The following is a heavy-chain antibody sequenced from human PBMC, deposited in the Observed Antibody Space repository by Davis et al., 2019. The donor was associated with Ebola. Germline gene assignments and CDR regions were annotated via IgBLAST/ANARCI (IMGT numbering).Heavy chain of an antibody. V-gene: IGHV3-23*01. CDR3: AREGKYRDESRTFDY. J-gene: IGHJ4*02. Sequence: PGGSLRLSCADSAITFSSYAMTWVRQAPGKGLEWVSAISGSGGNTYYADSVKSRFTISRDNSKNTLYLQMNSLRADDTAVYYCAREGKYRDESRTFDYWGQGTLVTVSS. D-gene: IGHD2-2*01. CDR2: ISGSGGNT. CDR1: AITFSSYA.